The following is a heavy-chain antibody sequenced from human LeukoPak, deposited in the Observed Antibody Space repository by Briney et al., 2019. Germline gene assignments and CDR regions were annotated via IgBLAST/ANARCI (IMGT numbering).Heavy chain of an antibody. J-gene: IGHJ2*01. CDR1: GFTFSSYS. CDR3: ARHAVVVSQSHFDL. V-gene: IGHV3-21*01. D-gene: IGHD2-21*01. Sequence: PGGSLRLSCAASGFTFSSYSMNWVRQAPGKGLEWVSSISSSSSYIYYADSVKGRFTISRDNAKNSLYLQMNSLRAEDTAVYYCARHAVVVSQSHFDLWGRGTLVTVSS. CDR2: ISSSSSYI.